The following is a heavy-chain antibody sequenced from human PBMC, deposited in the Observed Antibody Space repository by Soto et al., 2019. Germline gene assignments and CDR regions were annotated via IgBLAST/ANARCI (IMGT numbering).Heavy chain of an antibody. D-gene: IGHD5-18*01. CDR1: GFTFSSYA. CDR3: ARGLGGYSYGYMYYFDY. CDR2: ISYDGSNK. J-gene: IGHJ4*02. Sequence: QVQLVESGGGVVQPGRSLRLSCAASGFTFSSYAMHWVRQAPGKGLEWVAVISYDGSNKYYADSVKGRFTISRDNSKNTLYLQMNSLRAEDTAVYYCARGLGGYSYGYMYYFDYWGQGTLVTVSS. V-gene: IGHV3-30-3*01.